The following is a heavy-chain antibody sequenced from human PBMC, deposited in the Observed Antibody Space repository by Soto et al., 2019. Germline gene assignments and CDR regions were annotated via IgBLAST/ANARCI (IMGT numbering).Heavy chain of an antibody. CDR2: IYHSGST. D-gene: IGHD1-26*01. CDR3: AAGGGLPRYY. CDR1: GGSISSGGYS. V-gene: IGHV4-30-2*01. Sequence: QLQLQESGSGLVKPSQTLSLTCAVSGGSISSGGYSWSWIRQPPGKGLEWIGYIYHSGSTYYNPSIKRRATISVDRSKNQFSLKLSSVTAADTAVYYCAAGGGLPRYYWGQGTLVTGSS. J-gene: IGHJ4*02.